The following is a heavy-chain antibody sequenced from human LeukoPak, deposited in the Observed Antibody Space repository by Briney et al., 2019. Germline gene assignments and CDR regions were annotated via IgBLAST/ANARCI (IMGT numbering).Heavy chain of an antibody. V-gene: IGHV1-18*01. CDR3: ARVAVYYDFWSGYPLPPDY. CDR1: GYTFTSYG. Sequence: GASVKVSCKASGYTFTSYGISWVRQAPGQGLDWMGLISAYNGNTNYAQKLQGRVTMTTDTSTSTAYMELRSLRSDDTAVYYCARVAVYYDFWSGYPLPPDYWGQGTLVTVSS. D-gene: IGHD3-3*01. J-gene: IGHJ4*02. CDR2: ISAYNGNT.